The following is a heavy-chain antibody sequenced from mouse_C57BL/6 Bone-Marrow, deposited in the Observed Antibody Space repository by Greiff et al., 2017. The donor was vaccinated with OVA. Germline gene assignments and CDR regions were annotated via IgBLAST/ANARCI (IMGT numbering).Heavy chain of an antibody. V-gene: IGHV3-6*01. CDR2: ISYDGSN. CDR1: GYSITSGYY. CDR3: YGHRGFAY. D-gene: IGHD1-1*02. Sequence: EVKLQESGPGLVKPSQSLSLTCSVTGYSITSGYYWNWIRQFPGNKLEWMGYISYDGSNNYNPSLKNRISITRDTSKNQFFLKLNSVTTEDTATYWDYGHRGFAYWGQGTLVTVSA. J-gene: IGHJ3*01.